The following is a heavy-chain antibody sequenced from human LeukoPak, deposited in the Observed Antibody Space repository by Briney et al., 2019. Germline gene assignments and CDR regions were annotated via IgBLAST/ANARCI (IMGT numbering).Heavy chain of an antibody. V-gene: IGHV1-46*01. CDR2: INPSGGST. J-gene: IGHJ4*02. Sequence: VASVKVSCKASGYTFTSYYMHWVRQAPGQGLEWMGIINPSGGSTSYAQKFQGRVTMTRDMSTSTVYMELSSLRSEDTAVYYCARDLWYYDSSGYSRFDYWGQGTRVAVSP. CDR3: ARDLWYYDSSGYSRFDY. CDR1: GYTFTSYY. D-gene: IGHD3-22*01.